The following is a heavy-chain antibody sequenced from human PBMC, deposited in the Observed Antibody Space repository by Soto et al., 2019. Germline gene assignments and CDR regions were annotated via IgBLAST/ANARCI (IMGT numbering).Heavy chain of an antibody. CDR1: GGSFSGYY. CDR2: INHSGST. CDR3: ARGRIVLVPAAKYNWFDP. J-gene: IGHJ5*02. V-gene: IGHV4-34*01. D-gene: IGHD2-2*01. Sequence: LSEALSVTCAVYGGSFSGYYWSWIRQPPGKGLEWIGEINHSGSTNYNPSLKSRVTISVDTSKNQFSLKLSSVTAADTAVYYCARGRIVLVPAAKYNWFDPWGQGTLVTVS.